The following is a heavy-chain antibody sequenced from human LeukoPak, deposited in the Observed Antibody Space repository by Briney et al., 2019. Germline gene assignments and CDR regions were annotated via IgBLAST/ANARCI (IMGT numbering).Heavy chain of an antibody. V-gene: IGHV3-11*01. Sequence: PGGSLRLSCAASGFTLNTYGMSWVRQAPGKGLEWVSYTSSSGSTIYYADSVKGRFTISRDNAKNSLYLQMNSLRAEDTAAYYCARDRTDCSSTSCPGSLDAFDIWGQGTMVTVSS. CDR1: GFTLNTYG. CDR3: ARDRTDCSSTSCPGSLDAFDI. J-gene: IGHJ3*02. CDR2: TSSSGSTI. D-gene: IGHD2-2*01.